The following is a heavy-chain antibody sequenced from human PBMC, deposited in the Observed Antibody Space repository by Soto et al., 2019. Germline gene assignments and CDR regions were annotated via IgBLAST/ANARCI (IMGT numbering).Heavy chain of an antibody. D-gene: IGHD6-6*01. CDR2: INGGAGDT. Sequence: QVQLVQSGAEVRKPGASVKISCKASGYTFTSYAIHWLRQAPGQGLGWMGWINGGAGDTRYSVNFQGRVTFIRDTAATTAVMDLSSLSSADTAIYYCARSPSRMAAETQLDPWGQGTLVTVSS. CDR3: ARSPSRMAAETQLDP. V-gene: IGHV1-3*01. CDR1: GYTFTSYA. J-gene: IGHJ5*02.